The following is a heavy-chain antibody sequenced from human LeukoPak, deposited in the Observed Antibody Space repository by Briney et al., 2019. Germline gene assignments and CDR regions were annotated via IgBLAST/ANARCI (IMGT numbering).Heavy chain of an antibody. Sequence: SETPSLTCAVYGGSFSGYYWSWIRQPPGKGLEWIGEINHSGSTNYNPSLKSRVTISVDTSKNQFSLKLSSVTAADTAVYYCARRRFLEWPYDYWGQGTLVTVSS. V-gene: IGHV4-34*01. CDR1: GGSFSGYY. CDR3: ARRRFLEWPYDY. J-gene: IGHJ4*02. D-gene: IGHD3-3*01. CDR2: INHSGST.